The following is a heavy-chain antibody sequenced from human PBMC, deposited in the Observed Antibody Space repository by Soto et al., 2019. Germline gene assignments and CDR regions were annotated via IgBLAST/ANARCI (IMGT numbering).Heavy chain of an antibody. V-gene: IGHV3-74*01. CDR3: ARDGGTYFDY. CDR2: LDNDGTNT. Sequence: GGSLRLSCAASGFTFSTYWMHWVRQAPGKGLVWVSRLDNDGTNTRYADSVKGRFTVSRDNGKNTVYRQMDSLGAEDTAVYYCARDGGTYFDYWGQGTLVTVSS. D-gene: IGHD3-16*01. CDR1: GFTFSTYW. J-gene: IGHJ4*02.